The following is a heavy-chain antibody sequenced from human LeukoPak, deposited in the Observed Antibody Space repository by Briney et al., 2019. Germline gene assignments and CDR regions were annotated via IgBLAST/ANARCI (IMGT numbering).Heavy chain of an antibody. J-gene: IGHJ4*02. Sequence: GGSLRLSCAASGFTFSSYWMSWVRQAPGKGLEWVAFIRYDGSNKYYADSVKGRFTISRDNAKNSLYLQMNSLRAEDTAVYYCARDRIVSDYWGQGTLVTVSS. CDR3: ARDRIVSDY. CDR2: IRYDGSNK. D-gene: IGHD2-15*01. CDR1: GFTFSSYW. V-gene: IGHV3-30*02.